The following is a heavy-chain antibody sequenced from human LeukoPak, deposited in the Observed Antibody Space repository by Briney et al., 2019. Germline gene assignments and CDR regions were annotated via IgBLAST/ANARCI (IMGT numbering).Heavy chain of an antibody. CDR2: INPSGGT. J-gene: IGHJ3*02. CDR3: AREGRSDYGASRSFDI. V-gene: IGHV1-46*01. D-gene: IGHD4-17*01. Sequence: ASVKVSCKASAYSFTNYYMHWVRHVPGQGPEWMGLINPSGGTKYAQKFQDRVTMTRDMSTSTIYMELSSLTSEDRAVYYCAREGRSDYGASRSFDIWGQGTMVTVSS. CDR1: AYSFTNYY.